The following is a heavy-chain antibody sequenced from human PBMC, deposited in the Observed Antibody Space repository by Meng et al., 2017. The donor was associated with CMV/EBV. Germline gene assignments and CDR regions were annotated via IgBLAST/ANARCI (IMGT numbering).Heavy chain of an antibody. D-gene: IGHD4-11*01. Sequence: GESLKISCAASGFTFSSYAMSWVRQAPGKGLEWVSVIYSGGSSTYYADSVKGRFTISRDNSKNTLYLQMNSLRAEDTAVYYCARGGTTSYPYGMDVWGQGTTVTVSS. CDR1: GFTFSSYA. V-gene: IGHV3-23*03. J-gene: IGHJ6*02. CDR2: IYSGGSST. CDR3: ARGGTTSYPYGMDV.